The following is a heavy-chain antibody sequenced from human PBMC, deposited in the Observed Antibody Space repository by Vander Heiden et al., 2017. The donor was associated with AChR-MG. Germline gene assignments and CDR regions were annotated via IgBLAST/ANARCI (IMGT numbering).Heavy chain of an antibody. J-gene: IGHJ6*02. V-gene: IGHV3-23*01. Sequence: EVQLLESGGGLVQPGGSLRLSCAASGFTFSSYAMSWVRQAPGKGLEWVSAISGSGGSTYYADSVKGRFTISRDNSKNTLYLQMNSLRAEDTAVYYPLGVRGVIGSYGMDVWGQGTTVTVSS. CDR2: ISGSGGST. D-gene: IGHD3-10*01. CDR3: LGVRGVIGSYGMDV. CDR1: GFTFSSYA.